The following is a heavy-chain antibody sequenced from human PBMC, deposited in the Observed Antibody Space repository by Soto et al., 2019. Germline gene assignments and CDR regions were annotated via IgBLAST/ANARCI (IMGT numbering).Heavy chain of an antibody. Sequence: QVQLVESGGGVVQPGRSLRLSCAASGFTFSSYGMHWVRQAPGKGLEWVAVIWYDGRNTYYADSVKGRFTISRDNSKNTLYLQMNRLRAEDTAVYYCARTAYYYDSSGYYFDCWGQGTLVTVSS. D-gene: IGHD3-22*01. V-gene: IGHV3-33*01. CDR1: GFTFSSYG. CDR2: IWYDGRNT. CDR3: ARTAYYYDSSGYYFDC. J-gene: IGHJ4*02.